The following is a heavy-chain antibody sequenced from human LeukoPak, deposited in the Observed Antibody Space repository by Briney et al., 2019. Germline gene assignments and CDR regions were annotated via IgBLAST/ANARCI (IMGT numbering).Heavy chain of an antibody. J-gene: IGHJ4*02. CDR2: ISWNSGSI. V-gene: IGHV3-9*01. CDR3: VRGIVGAAIEGFGDY. Sequence: GGTLRLSCAASGSTFSSYGMSWVRQAPGKGLEWVSGISWNSGSIGYADSVKGRFTISRDNAKNSLYLQMNSLRDEDTAFYYCVRGIVGAAIEGFGDYWGQGTLVTVSS. CDR1: GSTFSSYG. D-gene: IGHD1-26*01.